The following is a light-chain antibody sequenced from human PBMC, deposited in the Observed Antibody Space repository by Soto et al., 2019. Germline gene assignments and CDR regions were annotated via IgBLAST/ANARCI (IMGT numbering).Light chain of an antibody. J-gene: IGKJ2*01. CDR3: QQYRSSSYT. Sequence: ETVLTQAPATLSVSPGERVTLSCGASHSVSSKFLAWYQQKPGLAPRLLIYGASTRAAGIPDRFSGSASGTDFTLTISRLEPEHIAVYYCQQYRSSSYTFGQGTKLEIK. V-gene: IGKV3D-20*01. CDR2: GAS. CDR1: HSVSSKF.